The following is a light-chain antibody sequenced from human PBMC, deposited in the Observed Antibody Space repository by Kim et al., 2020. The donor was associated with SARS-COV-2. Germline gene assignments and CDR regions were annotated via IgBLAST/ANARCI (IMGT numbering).Light chain of an antibody. Sequence: DIQMTQSPSSLSASVGDRVTITCRASQGIDNWLAWYQQKPEKAPKCLIYVASILQSGVPSRFSGSRSGTEFTLTISSLQPEDFATYYCQQYSSYPYTFGQENKLEI. CDR1: QGIDNW. J-gene: IGKJ2*01. CDR3: QQYSSYPYT. V-gene: IGKV1D-16*01. CDR2: VAS.